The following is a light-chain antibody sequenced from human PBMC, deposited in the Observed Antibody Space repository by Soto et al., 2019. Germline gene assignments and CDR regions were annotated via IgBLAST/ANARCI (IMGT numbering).Light chain of an antibody. V-gene: IGKV3-20*01. J-gene: IGKJ5*01. CDR2: GAS. CDR3: QQYGSPPIT. CDR1: QSITNNY. Sequence: EIVLTQSPGTLSLSPGERATLSCRASQSITNNYLAWYQQKPGRAHRLLIYGASRRATGIPDRFSGRESGTDFTLTITTLEPEDSAVYYCQQYGSPPITFGQGTRLEI.